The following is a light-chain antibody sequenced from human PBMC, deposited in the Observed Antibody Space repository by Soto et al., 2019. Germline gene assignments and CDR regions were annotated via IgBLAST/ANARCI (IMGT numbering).Light chain of an antibody. V-gene: IGKV3D-15*01. CDR3: QQYNNWPRT. CDR2: DAS. CDR1: QSISSSH. Sequence: EIVLTQSPGTLSLSPGERVTLSCRASQSISSSHLAWYQQRPGQAPRLLIYDASNRATGISARFSGSGSGTDFTLTISSLQSEDFADYYCQQYNNWPRTFGQGKRREIK. J-gene: IGKJ5*01.